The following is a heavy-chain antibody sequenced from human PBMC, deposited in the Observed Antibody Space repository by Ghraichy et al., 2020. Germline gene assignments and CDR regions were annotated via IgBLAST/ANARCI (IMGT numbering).Heavy chain of an antibody. CDR2: IYYSGST. D-gene: IGHD1-20*01. CDR1: GGSISSYY. CDR3: ARARYNWNGGGMDV. Sequence: GSLRLSCTVSGGSISSYYWSWIRQPPGKGLEWIGYIYYSGSTNYNPSLKSRVTISVDTSKNQFSLKLSSVTAADTAVYYCARARYNWNGGGMDVWGQGTTVTVSS. V-gene: IGHV4-59*01. J-gene: IGHJ6*02.